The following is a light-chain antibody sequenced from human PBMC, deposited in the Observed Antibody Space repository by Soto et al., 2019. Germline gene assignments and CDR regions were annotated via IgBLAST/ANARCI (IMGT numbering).Light chain of an antibody. CDR2: DAS. J-gene: IGKJ4*01. CDR1: QSVSSY. Sequence: EIVLTQSPATLSLSPGERATISCRASQSVSSYLAWYQQKPGQAPRLLIYDASNRATGIPARFSGSGSGTDFTLTISSLEPEDCAVYYCQQRLTFGGGTKVEIK. V-gene: IGKV3-11*01. CDR3: QQRLT.